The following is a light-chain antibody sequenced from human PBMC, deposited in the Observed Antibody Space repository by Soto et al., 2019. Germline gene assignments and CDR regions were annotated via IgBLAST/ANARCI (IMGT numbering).Light chain of an antibody. V-gene: IGKV3-15*01. J-gene: IGKJ2*01. CDR1: QSVSSD. CDR2: GAS. CDR3: QQYNSWPYT. Sequence: EIVMTQSPATLSVSPGERATLSCRASQSVSSDLAWYQQKPGQAPRLLIYGASPRATGIPARFSGSGSATEFTLTISSLQSEDFAVYYCQQYNSWPYTFGQGTKLEIK.